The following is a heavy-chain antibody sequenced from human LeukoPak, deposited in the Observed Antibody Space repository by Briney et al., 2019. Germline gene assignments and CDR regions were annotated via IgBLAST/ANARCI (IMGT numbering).Heavy chain of an antibody. J-gene: IGHJ4*02. CDR1: GGTFSSYA. D-gene: IGHD3-10*01. CDR2: MNPNSGNT. V-gene: IGHV1-8*02. CDR3: ARRTMVRGVMGY. Sequence: GSSVKVSCKASGGTFSSYAISWVRQATGQGLEWMGWMNPNSGNTGYAQKFQGRVTMTRNTSISTAYMELSSLRSEDTAVYYCARRTMVRGVMGYWGQGTPVTVSS.